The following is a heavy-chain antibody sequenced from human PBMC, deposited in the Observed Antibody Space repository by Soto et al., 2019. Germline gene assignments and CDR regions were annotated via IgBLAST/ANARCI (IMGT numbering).Heavy chain of an antibody. CDR1: GFTFSSYG. D-gene: IGHD6-6*01. J-gene: IGHJ4*02. CDR3: ARCPQYSSSSVDY. Sequence: GGSLRLSCAASGFTFSSYGMHWVRQAPGKGLEWVAVIWYDGSNKYYADSVKGRFTISRDNSKNTLYLQMNSLRAEDTAVYYCARCPQYSSSSVDYWGQGTLVTVSS. V-gene: IGHV3-33*01. CDR2: IWYDGSNK.